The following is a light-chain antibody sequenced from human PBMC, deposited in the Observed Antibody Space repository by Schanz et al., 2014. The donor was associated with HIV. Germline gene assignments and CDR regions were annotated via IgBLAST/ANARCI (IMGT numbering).Light chain of an antibody. Sequence: QSALTQPASVSGSPGQSITISCTGSSSDVGTYNYVSWYQHHPGKAPKLMIYDVTNRPSGVSNRFSGSKSGNTASLSISGLQAEDEADYHCCSYAGRYTWVFGTGTKLTVL. CDR2: DVT. J-gene: IGLJ1*01. CDR3: CSYAGRYTWV. V-gene: IGLV2-14*03. CDR1: SSDVGTYNY.